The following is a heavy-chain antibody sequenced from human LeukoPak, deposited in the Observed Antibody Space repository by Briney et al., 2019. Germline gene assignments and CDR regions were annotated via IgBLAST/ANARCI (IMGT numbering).Heavy chain of an antibody. Sequence: SETLSLTCAVSGGSLSSYYWSWIRQPPGKGLEWIGYIFYTGSTNYNPSLKSRVTISVDTSKNQFSLKLSSVTAADTAVYYCARPRYGSSLFDYWGQGTLVTVSS. CDR2: IFYTGST. CDR3: ARPRYGSSLFDY. V-gene: IGHV4-59*12. J-gene: IGHJ4*02. CDR1: GGSLSSYY. D-gene: IGHD3-10*01.